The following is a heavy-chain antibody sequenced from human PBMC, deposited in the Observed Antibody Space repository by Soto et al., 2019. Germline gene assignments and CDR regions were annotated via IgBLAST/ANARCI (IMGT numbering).Heavy chain of an antibody. CDR1: GFTFSSYA. Sequence: EVQLLESGGGLVQPGGSLRLSCAASGFTFSSYAMSWVRQAPGKGLEWVLAISGSGSSTYYADSVKGRFTISRDNSKNTLYLQMNSLRAEDTAVYYCANLDMTTVPNFDYWGQGTLVTVSS. CDR3: ANLDMTTVPNFDY. V-gene: IGHV3-23*01. J-gene: IGHJ4*02. D-gene: IGHD4-17*01. CDR2: ISGSGSST.